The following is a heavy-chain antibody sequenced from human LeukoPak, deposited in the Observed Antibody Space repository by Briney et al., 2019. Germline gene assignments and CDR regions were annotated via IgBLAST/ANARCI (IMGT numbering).Heavy chain of an antibody. J-gene: IGHJ4*02. CDR2: ISWNGGRT. D-gene: IGHD1-26*01. CDR1: GFTFDDYG. Sequence: GGSLRLSCAASGFTFDDYGMNWVRQAPGKGLERVSGISWNGGRTYYADSVKGRFTISRDNAKNSLYLHMNSLRAEDTALYSCARDRSYGAFDYWGQGTLVTVSS. CDR3: ARDRSYGAFDY. V-gene: IGHV3-20*04.